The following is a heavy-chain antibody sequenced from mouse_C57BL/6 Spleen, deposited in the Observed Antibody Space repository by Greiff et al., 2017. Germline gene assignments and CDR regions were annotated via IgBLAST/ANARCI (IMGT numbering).Heavy chain of an antibody. CDR1: GYTFTDYN. CDR2: INPNNGGT. CDR3: ARSVDLYRYFDV. Sequence: SGPELVKPGASVKIPCKASGYTFTDYNMDWVKQSHGKSLEWIGDINPNNGGTIYNQKFKGKATLTVDKSSSTAYMELRSLTSEDTAVYYCARSVDLYRYFDVWGTGTTVTVSS. J-gene: IGHJ1*03. V-gene: IGHV1-18*01.